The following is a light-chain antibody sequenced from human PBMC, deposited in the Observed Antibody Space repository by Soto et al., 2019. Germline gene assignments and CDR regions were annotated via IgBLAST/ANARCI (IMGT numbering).Light chain of an antibody. V-gene: IGKV1-6*01. Sequence: GDRVTITCRASQGIRDELGWYQQKPGKAPILLIYSASSLQSGVPSRFSGNGSGTDFTLTISSLHPEDFATYYCLQDYSYPRTFGQGTKVEIK. CDR2: SAS. CDR1: QGIRDE. CDR3: LQDYSYPRT. J-gene: IGKJ1*01.